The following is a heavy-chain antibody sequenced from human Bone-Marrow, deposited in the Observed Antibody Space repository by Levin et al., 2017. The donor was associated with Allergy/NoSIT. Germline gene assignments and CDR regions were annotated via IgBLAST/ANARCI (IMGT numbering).Heavy chain of an antibody. CDR1: GFTFSSYS. J-gene: IGHJ6*02. D-gene: IGHD6-13*01. Sequence: TGGSLRLSCAASGFTFSSYSMNWVRQAPGKGLEWVSSISSSSSYIYYADSVKGRFTISRDNAKNSLYLQMNSLRAEDTAVYYCARDRVRIAAAGTYYYYGMDVWGQGTTVTVSS. CDR2: ISSSSSYI. CDR3: ARDRVRIAAAGTYYYYGMDV. V-gene: IGHV3-21*01.